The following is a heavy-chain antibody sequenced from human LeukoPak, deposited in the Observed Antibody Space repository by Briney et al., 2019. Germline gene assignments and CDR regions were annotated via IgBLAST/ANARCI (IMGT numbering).Heavy chain of an antibody. CDR1: GGSVGSGSHY. Sequence: SETLSLTCSVSGGSVGSGSHYWTWIRQSAGKGLEWIGRIDPTGTTNNNPSLRGRATVSLDTSQNQFSLKLDSVTAADTAVYYCARSHRHYSSSSGPLDSWGQGTLVIVSS. CDR3: ARSHRHYSSSSGPLDS. CDR2: IDPTGTT. V-gene: IGHV4-61*02. J-gene: IGHJ4*02. D-gene: IGHD2-21*01.